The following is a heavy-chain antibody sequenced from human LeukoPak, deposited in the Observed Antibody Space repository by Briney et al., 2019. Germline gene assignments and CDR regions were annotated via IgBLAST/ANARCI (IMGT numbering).Heavy chain of an antibody. Sequence: PSETLSLTCAVYGGSFSGYYWSWIRQPPGKGLEWIGEINHSGSTNYNPSLKSRVTISVDTSKNQFSLKLSSVTAADTAVYYCARRNEDSSSWYGDYWGQGTLVTVSS. V-gene: IGHV4-34*01. J-gene: IGHJ4*02. CDR2: INHSGST. CDR3: ARRNEDSSSWYGDY. CDR1: GGSFSGYY. D-gene: IGHD6-13*01.